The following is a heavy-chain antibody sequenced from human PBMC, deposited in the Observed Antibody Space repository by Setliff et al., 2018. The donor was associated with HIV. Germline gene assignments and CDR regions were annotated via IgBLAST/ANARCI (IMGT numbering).Heavy chain of an antibody. V-gene: IGHV1-2*02. CDR1: GYSFTDHY. CDR3: ARGGYDFRGLDY. Sequence: PGESLKISCKTSGYSFTDHYIHWVRQAPGQGLEWMGWINPNSGYSTSAQKFQGRVLMSRDTSINTAYMELTRLRSDDTAVFYCARGGYDFRGLDYWGQGTLVTVSS. J-gene: IGHJ4*02. D-gene: IGHD5-12*01. CDR2: INPNSGYS.